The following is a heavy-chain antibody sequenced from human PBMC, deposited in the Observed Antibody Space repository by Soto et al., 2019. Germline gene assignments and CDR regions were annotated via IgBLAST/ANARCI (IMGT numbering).Heavy chain of an antibody. J-gene: IGHJ4*02. Sequence: SETLSLTCTVSCGSINSGDYYWSWIRQPPGKGLEWIGYIYYSGSTYYNPSLKSRVIISVDTSKNQFSLKLSSVTAADTAVYYCAREARMGATTYFDYWGQGTLVTVSS. CDR1: CGSINSGDYY. V-gene: IGHV4-30-4*01. CDR2: IYYSGST. CDR3: AREARMGATTYFDY. D-gene: IGHD1-26*01.